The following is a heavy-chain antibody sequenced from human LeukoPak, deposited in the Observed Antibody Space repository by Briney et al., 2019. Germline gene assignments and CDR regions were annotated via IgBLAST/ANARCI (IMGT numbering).Heavy chain of an antibody. Sequence: HPGGSLRLSCAASGLTFSSYWMSWVRQAPGKGPEWVANIKQDGSEKNYVDSVKGRFTISRDNAKNSLYLQMNNLKADDTAVYSCARDDSSGWYYFDYWGRGTLVTVSS. J-gene: IGHJ4*02. CDR3: ARDDSSGWYYFDY. CDR1: GLTFSSYW. CDR2: IKQDGSEK. D-gene: IGHD6-19*01. V-gene: IGHV3-7*01.